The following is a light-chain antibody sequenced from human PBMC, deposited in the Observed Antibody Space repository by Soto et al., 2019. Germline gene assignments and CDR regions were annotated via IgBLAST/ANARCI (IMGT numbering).Light chain of an antibody. Sequence: QSVLTQPPSVSGAPGQIVTISCTGSSSNIGAGSDVHWYQQSPGRVPKLLVYGNNHRPSGVPDRFSASKSGTSASLAITGLQADDEADYYCQSYDNNLRGVLFGGGTKVTVL. V-gene: IGLV1-40*01. CDR2: GNN. CDR1: SSNIGAGSD. CDR3: QSYDNNLRGVL. J-gene: IGLJ2*01.